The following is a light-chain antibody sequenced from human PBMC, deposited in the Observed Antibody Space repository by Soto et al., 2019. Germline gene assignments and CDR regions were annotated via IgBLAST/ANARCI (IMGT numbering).Light chain of an antibody. Sequence: DIQMTQSPSSLSASVGDTVTITCPASQDISHYLNWYQQKPGKAPKLLIYAASSLQSGVPSRFSGSGSGTECTLTITSLRPDDVATYYCQQSYSILWTFGQGTKVDIK. CDR1: QDISHY. CDR3: QQSYSILWT. CDR2: AAS. V-gene: IGKV1-39*01. J-gene: IGKJ1*01.